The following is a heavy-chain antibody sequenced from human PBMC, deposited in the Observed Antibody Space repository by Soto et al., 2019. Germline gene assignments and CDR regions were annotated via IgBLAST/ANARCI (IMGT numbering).Heavy chain of an antibody. J-gene: IGHJ4*02. V-gene: IGHV1-3*01. Sequence: GASVKVSCKASGYTFTSYAMHWVRQAPGQRLEWMGWINAGNGNTKYSQKFQGRVTITRDTSASTAYMELSSLRSEDTAVYYCARSRPYYDFWSGYYTYYFDYWGQGTLVTFSS. CDR3: ARSRPYYDFWSGYYTYYFDY. D-gene: IGHD3-3*01. CDR2: INAGNGNT. CDR1: GYTFTSYA.